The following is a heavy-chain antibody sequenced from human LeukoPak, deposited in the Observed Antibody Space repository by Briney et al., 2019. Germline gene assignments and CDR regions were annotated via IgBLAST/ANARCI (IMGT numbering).Heavy chain of an antibody. J-gene: IGHJ6*03. CDR1: GYTFTSYA. V-gene: IGHV7-4-1*02. Sequence: ASVKVSCKASGYTFTSYAMNWVRQAPGQGLEWMGWINTNTGNPTYAQGFTGRFVFSLDTSVSTAYLQISSLKAEDTAVYYCAREGYSSGWYVYYYYYMDVWGKGTTVTVSS. CDR3: AREGYSSGWYVYYYYYMDV. CDR2: INTNTGNP. D-gene: IGHD6-13*01.